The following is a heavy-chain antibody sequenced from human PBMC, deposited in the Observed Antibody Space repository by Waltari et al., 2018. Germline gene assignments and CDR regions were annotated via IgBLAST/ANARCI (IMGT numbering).Heavy chain of an antibody. CDR3: AREGACGTGGVCYNY. V-gene: IGHV4-39*07. Sequence: QLQLQESGPGLVKPSETLSLTCTVSGGSISSSSYYWGWIRQPPGKGLWWIGGIYYSGGTSYNPYLKRRVTISVDTSKNQFSLKLSSVTAADTAVYYCAREGACGTGGVCYNYWGQGTLVTVSS. D-gene: IGHD2-8*02. J-gene: IGHJ4*02. CDR1: GGSISSSSYY. CDR2: IYYSGGT.